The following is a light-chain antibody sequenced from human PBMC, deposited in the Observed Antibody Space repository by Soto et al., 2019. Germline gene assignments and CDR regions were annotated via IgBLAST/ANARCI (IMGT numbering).Light chain of an antibody. CDR1: QSVSSY. V-gene: IGKV3-11*01. J-gene: IGKJ5*01. CDR2: DAS. CDR3: QQRSNWPRTIT. Sequence: EVVLTQSPGTLSLSPGERATLSCSASQSVSSYLAWYQQKPGQAPRLLIYDASNRATGIPARFSGSGSGTDFTLTISSLEPEDFAVYYCQQRSNWPRTITFGQGTRLEI.